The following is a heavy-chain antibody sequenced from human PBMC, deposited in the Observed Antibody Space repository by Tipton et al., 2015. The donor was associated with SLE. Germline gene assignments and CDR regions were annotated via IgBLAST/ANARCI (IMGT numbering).Heavy chain of an antibody. CDR1: GGSISSYY. V-gene: IGHV4-4*07. J-gene: IGHJ3*02. CDR2: IYTSGST. CDR3: ARDPDPSAFDI. Sequence: TLSLTCTVSGGSISSYYWSWIRQPAGKGLEWIGRIYTSGSTNYNPSLKSRVTMSVDTSKNQFSLKLSAVTAADTAGDYCARDPDPSAFDIWGQGTMVTVSS.